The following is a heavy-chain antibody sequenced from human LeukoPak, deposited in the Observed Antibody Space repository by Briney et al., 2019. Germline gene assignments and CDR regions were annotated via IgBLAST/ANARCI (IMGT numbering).Heavy chain of an antibody. J-gene: IGHJ4*02. CDR2: ISGSGGST. CDR1: GFTFSSYA. CDR3: AKDPRYCSSTSCN. D-gene: IGHD2-2*01. Sequence: GGSLRLSCAASGFTFSSYAMSWFRQAPGKGLEWVSAISGSGGSTYYADSVKGRFAISRDNSKNTLYLQMNSLRAEDTAVYYCAKDPRYCSSTSCNWGQGTLVTVSS. V-gene: IGHV3-23*01.